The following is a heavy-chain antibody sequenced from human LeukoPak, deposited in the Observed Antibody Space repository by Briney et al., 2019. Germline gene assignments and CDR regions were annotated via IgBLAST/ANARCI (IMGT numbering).Heavy chain of an antibody. V-gene: IGHV3-23*01. CDR2: ISGGGEST. J-gene: IGHJ4*02. Sequence: TGGSLRLSCVASEVTFSSHAMNWVRQAPGKGLEWVSSISGGGESTYYADSVKGRFTVSRDNSKNTLYLQINSLRGEDTAVYYCAKGKYSSGGVPDYWGQGTLVTVSS. D-gene: IGHD6-19*01. CDR3: AKGKYSSGGVPDY. CDR1: EVTFSSHA.